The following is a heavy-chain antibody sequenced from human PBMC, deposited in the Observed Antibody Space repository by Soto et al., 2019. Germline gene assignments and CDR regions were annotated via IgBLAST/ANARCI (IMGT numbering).Heavy chain of an antibody. CDR1: GFTFTSYA. J-gene: IGHJ4*02. CDR2: INAGNGNT. CDR3: ARDLRRTYYYDPVMGY. Sequence: ASVKVSCKASGFTFTSYAMHWVRQAPGQRLEWMGWINAGNGNTKYSQRFQGRVTITRDTSASTAYMELSSLRSEDTAVYYCARDLRRTYYYDPVMGYWGQGTLVTVSS. V-gene: IGHV1-3*01. D-gene: IGHD3-22*01.